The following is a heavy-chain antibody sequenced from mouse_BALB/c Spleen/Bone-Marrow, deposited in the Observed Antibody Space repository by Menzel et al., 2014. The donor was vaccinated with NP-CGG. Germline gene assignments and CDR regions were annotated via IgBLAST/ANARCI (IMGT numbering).Heavy chain of an antibody. CDR1: GFNIKDTY. J-gene: IGHJ4*01. Sequence: EVKLMESGAELVKPGASVKLSCTASGFNIKDTYMHWVKQWPEQGLEWIGRIDPANGNTKYDPKFQGKATITADTSSNTAYLQLSSLTSEDTAVYYCARVKLWSYAMDYWGQGTSVTVSS. V-gene: IGHV14-3*02. CDR3: ARVKLWSYAMDY. CDR2: IDPANGNT. D-gene: IGHD1-1*02.